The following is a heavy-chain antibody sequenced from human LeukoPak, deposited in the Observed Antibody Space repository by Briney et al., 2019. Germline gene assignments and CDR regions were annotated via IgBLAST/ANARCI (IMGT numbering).Heavy chain of an antibody. V-gene: IGHV3-7*01. D-gene: IGHD6-6*01. J-gene: IGHJ4*02. CDR2: IKQDGSEK. CDR1: GFTFSSYW. Sequence: PGGSLRLSCAASGFTFSSYWMSWVRQAPGKGLEWVANIKQDGSEKYYVDSVKGRFTISRDNDKNSLYLQMNSLRAEDTAVYYCAFGTAIAARREYYFDYWGQGTLVTVSS. CDR3: AFGTAIAARREYYFDY.